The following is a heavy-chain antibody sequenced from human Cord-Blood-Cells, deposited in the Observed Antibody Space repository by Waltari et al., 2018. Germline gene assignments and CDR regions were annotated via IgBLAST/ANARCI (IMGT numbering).Heavy chain of an antibody. V-gene: IGHV3-53*04. CDR2: IYSGGST. D-gene: IGHD3-10*01. CDR1: GFTVRSHY. Sequence: EVQLVESGGGLVQPGGSLSLSCAASGFTVRSHYMSWVRQAPGKGLEWVSVIYSGGSTYYADSVKGRFTISRHNSKNTLYLQMNSLRAEDTAVYYCARERGPRYFDLWGRGTLVTVSS. CDR3: ARERGPRYFDL. J-gene: IGHJ2*01.